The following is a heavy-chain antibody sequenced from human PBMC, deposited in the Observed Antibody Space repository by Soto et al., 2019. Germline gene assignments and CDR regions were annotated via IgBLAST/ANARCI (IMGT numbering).Heavy chain of an antibody. J-gene: IGHJ4*02. CDR1: GFSLSTRGVG. Sequence: QITLKESGPTLVKPTQTLTLTCSFSGFSLSTRGVGVGWIRQPPGKALEWLALIFWDDDKWYSPSLRSRLTPTXHXXKNQVVLTMTNMDPVDTATYYCAHRSRGFAYYFDQWGQGTLVTASS. D-gene: IGHD5-12*01. V-gene: IGHV2-5*02. CDR2: IFWDDDK. CDR3: AHRSRGFAYYFDQ.